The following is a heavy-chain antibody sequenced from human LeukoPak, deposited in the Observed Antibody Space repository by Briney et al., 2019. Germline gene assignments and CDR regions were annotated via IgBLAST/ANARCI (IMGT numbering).Heavy chain of an antibody. CDR3: TIGLAGDWDAFDI. Sequence: ASVKVSCKTSGYTFTRCAVHWVRQAPGQRLEWMGWIHADSGNTKYSQKLQGRVTIARDTSASTIYMELGSLRFEDTAVYFCTIGLAGDWDAFDIWGLGTMVTVSS. V-gene: IGHV1-3*01. CDR1: GYTFTRCA. J-gene: IGHJ3*02. D-gene: IGHD6-19*01. CDR2: IHADSGNT.